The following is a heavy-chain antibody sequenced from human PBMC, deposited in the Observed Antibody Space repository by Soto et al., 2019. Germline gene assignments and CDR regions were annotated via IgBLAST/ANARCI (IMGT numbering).Heavy chain of an antibody. CDR1: GFTFSSYA. V-gene: IGHV3-30-3*01. D-gene: IGHD6-13*01. CDR3: ARDRSSWYVVRSWFGP. J-gene: IGHJ5*02. CDR2: ISYDGSNK. Sequence: GGSLRLACAASGFTFSSYAMHCVLHAPGKGLEWVAVISYDGSNKYYADSVKGRFTISRDNSKNTLYLQMNSLRAEDTAVYYCARDRSSWYVVRSWFGPWGQGTLVTVSS.